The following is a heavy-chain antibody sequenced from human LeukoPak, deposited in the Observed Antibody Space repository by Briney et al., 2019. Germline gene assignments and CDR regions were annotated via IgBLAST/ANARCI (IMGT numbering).Heavy chain of an antibody. CDR2: ISGSGGST. CDR1: GFTFSSYA. V-gene: IGHV3-23*01. D-gene: IGHD3-9*01. CDR3: AKGDSIRRGFILRYFGGGYCDY. Sequence: GGPLRLSCAASGFTFSSYAMSWVRQAPGKGLEWVSAISGSGGSTYYADSVKGRFTISRDNSKNALYLQMNSLRAEDTAVYYCAKGDSIRRGFILRYFGGGYCDYWGQGTLVTVSS. J-gene: IGHJ4*02.